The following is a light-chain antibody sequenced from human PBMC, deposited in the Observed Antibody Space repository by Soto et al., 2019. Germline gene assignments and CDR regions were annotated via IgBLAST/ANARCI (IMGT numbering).Light chain of an antibody. J-gene: IGKJ1*01. Sequence: EIMLTQSPGTLSLSPGERATLSCRASQSVSSSYLAWYQHKPGQAPRLLIYGASSRATGIPDRFSGSGSGTDFTLTISRLEPEDFAVYYCQQYGRSPWRFGQGTKVEIK. CDR3: QQYGRSPWR. V-gene: IGKV3-20*01. CDR1: QSVSSSY. CDR2: GAS.